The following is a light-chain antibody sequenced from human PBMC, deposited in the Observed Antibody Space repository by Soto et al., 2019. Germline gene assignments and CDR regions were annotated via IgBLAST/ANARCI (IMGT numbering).Light chain of an antibody. Sequence: QSALTQPASVSGSPGQSITISCTGTSSDVGGYNYVSWYQQQSGKAPTLIIHEVSYRPSGVSNRFSGSKSGNTASLTISGLQAEDEADYYGVSYTSSRAYVFGIGTKVT. CDR1: SSDVGGYNY. CDR2: EVS. V-gene: IGLV2-14*03. J-gene: IGLJ1*01. CDR3: VSYTSSRAYV.